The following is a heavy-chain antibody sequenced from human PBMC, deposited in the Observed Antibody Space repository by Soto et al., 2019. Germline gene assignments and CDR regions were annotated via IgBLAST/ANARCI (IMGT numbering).Heavy chain of an antibody. CDR2: IIPIFGTA. CDR3: ARVFGSIAAAGTGLSGMDV. CDR1: GGTFSSYA. Sequence: SVKVSCKASGGTFSSYAISWVRQAPGQGLEWMGGIIPIFGTANYAQKFQGRVTITADESTSTAYMELSSLRSEDTAVYYCARVFGSIAAAGTGLSGMDVWGQGTTVTVSS. V-gene: IGHV1-69*13. J-gene: IGHJ6*02. D-gene: IGHD6-13*01.